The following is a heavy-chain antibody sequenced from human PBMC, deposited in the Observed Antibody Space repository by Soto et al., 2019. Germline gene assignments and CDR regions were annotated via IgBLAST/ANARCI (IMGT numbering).Heavy chain of an antibody. Sequence: QVQLVQSGAEVKKPGASVKFSCKASGYTFTSYGISWVRQAPGQGLEWMGWISAYNGNTNYAQKLQGRVTMTTDTSTSTAYMELRSLRSDDTAVYYCARPYCSSTRCYKHYYYGMDVWGKGTTVNVSS. J-gene: IGHJ6*04. CDR2: ISAYNGNT. V-gene: IGHV1-18*01. D-gene: IGHD2-2*02. CDR3: ARPYCSSTRCYKHYYYGMDV. CDR1: GYTFTSYG.